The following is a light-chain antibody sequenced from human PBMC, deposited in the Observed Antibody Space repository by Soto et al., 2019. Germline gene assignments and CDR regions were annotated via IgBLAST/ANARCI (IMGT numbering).Light chain of an antibody. Sequence: DIQMTQSPSTLSGSVGDRVTITCRASQTISSWLAWYQQKPGKAPKLLIYKASTLKSGVPSRFSGSGSGTEYTLTSSSLQPDEFATYYCQHNNSYSAAFGQGDKVELK. CDR1: QTISSW. CDR2: KAS. V-gene: IGKV1-5*03. CDR3: QHNNSYSAA. J-gene: IGKJ1*01.